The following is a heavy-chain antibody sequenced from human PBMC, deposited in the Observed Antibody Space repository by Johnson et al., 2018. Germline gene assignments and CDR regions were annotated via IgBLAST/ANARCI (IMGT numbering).Heavy chain of an antibody. Sequence: LVESGGGLVQPGGSLRLSCAASGFTFSNYWMSWVRQAPGKGLEWVANIKQDGGEKYYVDSVKGRFTISRDNAKNSLYLQMNSLRAEGTAVYYCARGVQWVVRRLLDIWGQGTMVTVSS. J-gene: IGHJ3*02. CDR3: ARGVQWVVRRLLDI. CDR2: IKQDGGEK. V-gene: IGHV3-7*01. D-gene: IGHD6-19*01. CDR1: GFTFSNYW.